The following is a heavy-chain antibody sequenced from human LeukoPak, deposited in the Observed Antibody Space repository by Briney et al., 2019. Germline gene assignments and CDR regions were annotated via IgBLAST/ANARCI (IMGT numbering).Heavy chain of an antibody. CDR3: ARGGGADAFDI. CDR1: GYTFTGYY. Sequence: GASVKVSCKASGYTFTGYYMHWVRQAPGQGLEWMGWMNPNSGNTGYAQKFQGRVTMTRNTSISTAYMELSSLRSEDTAVYYCARGGGADAFDIWGQGTMVTVSS. D-gene: IGHD2-15*01. CDR2: MNPNSGNT. V-gene: IGHV1-8*02. J-gene: IGHJ3*02.